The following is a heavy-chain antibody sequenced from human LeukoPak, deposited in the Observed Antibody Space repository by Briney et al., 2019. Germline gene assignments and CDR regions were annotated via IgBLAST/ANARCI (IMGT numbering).Heavy chain of an antibody. D-gene: IGHD2-2*01. V-gene: IGHV5-51*01. CDR1: GYSFTSYW. Sequence: GASLKISCKGSGYSFTSYWIGWVRQMPGKGLEWMGIIFPGDSDTRYSPSFQGQVTISADKSITTAYLQWSSLKASDTAMYYCARCFSGVFRSSTSCFYFDYWGQGTLVTVSS. J-gene: IGHJ4*02. CDR2: IFPGDSDT. CDR3: ARCFSGVFRSSTSCFYFDY.